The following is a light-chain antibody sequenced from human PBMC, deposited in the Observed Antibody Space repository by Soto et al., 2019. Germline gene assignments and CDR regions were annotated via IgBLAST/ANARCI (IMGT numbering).Light chain of an antibody. CDR2: EGS. CDR1: SSDVGSYNL. Sequence: QSVLTQPASVSGSPGQSITISCTGTSSDVGSYNLVSWYQQHPGKAPKLMIYEGSKRPSGFSNRFSGSKSGNTASLTISGLQAEDEADYYCCSYAGSSTGVVFGGGTKLTVL. J-gene: IGLJ2*01. V-gene: IGLV2-23*01. CDR3: CSYAGSSTGVV.